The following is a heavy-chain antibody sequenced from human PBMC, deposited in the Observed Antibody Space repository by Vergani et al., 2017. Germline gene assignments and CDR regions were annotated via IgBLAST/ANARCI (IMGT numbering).Heavy chain of an antibody. Sequence: VRLVESGGGVVQPGRSLRLSCAASGFSFSSYAMSWVRQAPGKGLEWVSAISGSGGSTYYADSVKGRFTISRDNSKNTLYLQMNSLRAEDTAVYYCAKGGEGYCSSTSCAHYYYYYYMDVWGKGTTVTVSS. CDR3: AKGGEGYCSSTSCAHYYYYYYMDV. CDR1: GFSFSSYA. V-gene: IGHV3-23*04. J-gene: IGHJ6*03. CDR2: ISGSGGST. D-gene: IGHD2-2*01.